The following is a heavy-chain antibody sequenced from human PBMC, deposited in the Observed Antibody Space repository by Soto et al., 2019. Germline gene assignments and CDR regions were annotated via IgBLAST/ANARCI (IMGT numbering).Heavy chain of an antibody. CDR3: ASRGYSYGFSLGMDV. D-gene: IGHD5-18*01. CDR1: GGSISRYY. J-gene: IGHJ6*02. CDR2: IYYSGST. V-gene: IGHV4-59*01. Sequence: PSETLSLTCTVSGGSISRYYWSWIRQPPGKGLEWIGYIYYSGSTNYNPSLKSQVTISVDTSKNQFSLKLSSVTAADTAVYYCASRGYSYGFSLGMDVWGQGTTVTVSS.